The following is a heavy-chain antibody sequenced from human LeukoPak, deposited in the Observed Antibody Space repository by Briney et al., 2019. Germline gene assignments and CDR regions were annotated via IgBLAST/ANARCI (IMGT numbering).Heavy chain of an antibody. CDR1: GGSISSYY. CDR3: AREFPVYDP. CDR2: IYYSGST. Sequence: SETLSLTCTVSGGSISSYYWSWIRQPPGKGLGWIGYIYYSGSTNYNPSLKSRVTISVDTSKNQFSLKLSSVTAADTAVYYCAREFPVYDPWGQGTLVTVSS. J-gene: IGHJ5*02. D-gene: IGHD2-21*01. V-gene: IGHV4-59*01.